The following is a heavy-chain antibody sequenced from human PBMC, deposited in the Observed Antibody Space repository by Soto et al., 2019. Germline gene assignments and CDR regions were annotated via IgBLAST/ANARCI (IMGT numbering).Heavy chain of an antibody. CDR1: GGTFSSYA. V-gene: IGHV1-69*01. D-gene: IGHD3-10*01. CDR2: IIPIFGTA. Sequence: QVQLVQSGAEVKKPGSSVKVSCKASGGTFSSYAISWVRLAPGQGLEWMGGIIPIFGTANYAQKFQGRVTITADDSTSTANMELSSLRSEDTAVYYCARAPLGSGSYYGAPPYYYYGMDVWGQGTTVTVSS. CDR3: ARAPLGSGSYYGAPPYYYYGMDV. J-gene: IGHJ6*02.